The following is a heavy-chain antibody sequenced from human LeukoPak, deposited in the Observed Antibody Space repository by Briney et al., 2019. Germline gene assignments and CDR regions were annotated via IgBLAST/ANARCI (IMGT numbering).Heavy chain of an antibody. CDR3: ARSYYDILTGYPKNNWFDP. V-gene: IGHV1-69*13. CDR1: GGTFSSYA. CDR2: IIPIFGTA. J-gene: IGHJ5*02. D-gene: IGHD3-9*01. Sequence: SVKVSCKASGGTFSSYAISWVRQAPGQGLEWMGGIIPIFGTANYAQKFQGRVTITADESTSTAYMELSSLRSEDTAVYYCARSYYDILTGYPKNNWFDPWGQGTLVTVSS.